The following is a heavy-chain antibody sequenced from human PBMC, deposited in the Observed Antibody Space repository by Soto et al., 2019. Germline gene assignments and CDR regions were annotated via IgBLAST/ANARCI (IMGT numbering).Heavy chain of an antibody. CDR2: INHSGST. V-gene: IGHV4-34*01. J-gene: IGHJ4*02. CDR1: GGSFSGYY. Sequence: SETLSLTCAVYGGSFSGYYWSWIRQPPGKGLEWIGEINHSGSTNYNPSLKSRVTISVDTSKNQFSLKLSSVTAADTAVYYCARGRRRDYYGSGSDARPCDYGGQGTRVTVSS. CDR3: ARGRRRDYYGSGSDARPCDY. D-gene: IGHD3-10*01.